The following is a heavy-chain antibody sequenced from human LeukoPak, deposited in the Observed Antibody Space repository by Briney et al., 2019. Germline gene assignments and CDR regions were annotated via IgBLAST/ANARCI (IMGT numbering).Heavy chain of an antibody. J-gene: IGHJ4*02. D-gene: IGHD3-22*01. CDR1: GFTFSRYA. V-gene: IGHV3-64*04. CDR3: AKINQPHYFDSSGYYYHFDY. Sequence: GGSLRLSCSASGFTFSRYAMHWVRQAPGKGLKYVSAISSNGGSTYYADSVKGRFSISRDNSKNTLYLQMNSLRAEDTAVYYCAKINQPHYFDSSGYYYHFDYWGQGTLVAVSS. CDR2: ISSNGGST.